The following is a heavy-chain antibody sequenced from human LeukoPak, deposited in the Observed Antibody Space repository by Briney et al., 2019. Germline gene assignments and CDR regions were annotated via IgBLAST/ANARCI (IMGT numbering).Heavy chain of an antibody. CDR2: IYYIGST. Sequence: SETLSLTCTVSGGSISSGSYSWAWIRQPPGKGLEWIGSIYYIGSTYYNLSLKSRVTISVDTSKNQFSLKLTSVTAADAAVYYCARHPYCSGGSCYNLHFDYWGRGTLVTVSS. V-gene: IGHV4-39*01. CDR3: ARHPYCSGGSCYNLHFDY. D-gene: IGHD2-15*01. CDR1: GGSISSGSYS. J-gene: IGHJ4*02.